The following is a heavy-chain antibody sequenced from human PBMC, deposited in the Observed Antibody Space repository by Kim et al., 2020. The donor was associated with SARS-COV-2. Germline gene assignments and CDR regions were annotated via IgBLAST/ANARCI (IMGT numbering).Heavy chain of an antibody. Sequence: KGRFTISRDNAKNSLYLQMNSLRAEDTAVYYCARERPMVRGRYYYYGMDVWGQGTTVTVSS. J-gene: IGHJ6*02. V-gene: IGHV3-11*06. CDR3: ARERPMVRGRYYYYGMDV. D-gene: IGHD3-10*01.